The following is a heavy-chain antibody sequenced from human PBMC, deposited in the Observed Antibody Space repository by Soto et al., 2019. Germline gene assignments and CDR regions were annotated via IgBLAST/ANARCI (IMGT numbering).Heavy chain of an antibody. Sequence: QLQLQESGPGLVKPSETLSLTCTVSGGSISSSSYYWGWIRQPPGKGLEWIGSIYYSGSTYYNPSLKSRVTISVDTSKNQFPLKLSYVTAADTSLFYSARLLCDSSGTRFDYWGQGTLVTVSS. CDR3: ARLLCDSSGTRFDY. V-gene: IGHV4-39*01. CDR1: GGSISSSSYY. CDR2: IYYSGST. J-gene: IGHJ4*02. D-gene: IGHD3-22*01.